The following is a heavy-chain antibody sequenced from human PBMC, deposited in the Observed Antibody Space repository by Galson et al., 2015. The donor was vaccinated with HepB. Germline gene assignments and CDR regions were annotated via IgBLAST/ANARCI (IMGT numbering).Heavy chain of an antibody. CDR1: GYTFTSYG. D-gene: IGHD6-19*01. V-gene: IGHV1-18*04. Sequence: SVKVSCKASGYTFTSYGISWVRQAPGQGLEWMGWISAYNGNTNYAQKLQGRVTMTTDTSTSTAYMELRSLRSGDTAVYYCAVDRDPYGWSPSIYFDYWGQGTRVTVSS. CDR2: ISAYNGNT. J-gene: IGHJ4*02. CDR3: AVDRDPYGWSPSIYFDY.